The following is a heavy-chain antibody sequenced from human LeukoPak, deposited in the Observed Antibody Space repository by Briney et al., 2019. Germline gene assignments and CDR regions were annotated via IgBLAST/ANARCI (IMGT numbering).Heavy chain of an antibody. Sequence: GGSLRLSCAASGFTVSSNYMSWVRQAPGKGLEWVSAISGSGGSTYYADSVKGRFTISRDNSKNTLYLQMNSLRAEDTAVYYCAKDSNYDAFDIWGQGTMVTVSS. J-gene: IGHJ3*02. CDR1: GFTVSSNY. CDR2: ISGSGGST. V-gene: IGHV3-23*01. CDR3: AKDSNYDAFDI. D-gene: IGHD1-1*01.